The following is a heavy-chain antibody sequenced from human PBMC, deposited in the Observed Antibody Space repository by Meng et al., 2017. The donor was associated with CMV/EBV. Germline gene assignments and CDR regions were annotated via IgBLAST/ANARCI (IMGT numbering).Heavy chain of an antibody. CDR2: ISAYNGNT. CDR1: GYTFTSYG. Sequence: QVQRVHSEAEVKNPGAAVKVSCKASGYTFTSYGISWVRQAPGQGLEWMGWISAYNGNTNYAQKLQGRVTMTTDTSTSTAYMELRSLRSDDTAVYYCARGGRYYYDSSGYCDYWGQGTLVTVSS. J-gene: IGHJ4*02. V-gene: IGHV1-18*01. D-gene: IGHD3-22*01. CDR3: ARGGRYYYDSSGYCDY.